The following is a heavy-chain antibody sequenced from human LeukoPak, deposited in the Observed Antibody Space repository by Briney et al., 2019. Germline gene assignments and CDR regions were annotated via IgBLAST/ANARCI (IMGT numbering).Heavy chain of an antibody. CDR1: GFTFSYYN. CDR3: ARDWAGGLFDY. Sequence: GGSLRLSCAASGFTFSYYNMNWVRQAPGKGLEWISYISSSSSIIYYADSVKGRFTISRDNAKNSLYLQMNSLRAEDTAVYYCARDWAGGLFDYWGQGTLVTVSS. V-gene: IGHV3-48*01. J-gene: IGHJ4*02. D-gene: IGHD3-16*01. CDR2: ISSSSSII.